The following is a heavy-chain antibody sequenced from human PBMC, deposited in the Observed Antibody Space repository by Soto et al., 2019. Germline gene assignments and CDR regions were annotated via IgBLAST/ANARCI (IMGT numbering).Heavy chain of an antibody. D-gene: IGHD6-19*01. Sequence: QVQLVQSGAEVKKPGASVKVSCKASGYTFTSYGISWVRQAPGQGLEWMGWISAYNGNTNYGQKLQGRVTMTTDTSTSTAYMELRSLRSDDTAVYYCARDRTLAVAGTRYYYGMDVWGQGTTVTVSS. CDR2: ISAYNGNT. CDR1: GYTFTSYG. CDR3: ARDRTLAVAGTRYYYGMDV. V-gene: IGHV1-18*01. J-gene: IGHJ6*02.